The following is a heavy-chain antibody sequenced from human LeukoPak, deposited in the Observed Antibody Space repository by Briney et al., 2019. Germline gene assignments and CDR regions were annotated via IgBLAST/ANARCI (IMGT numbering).Heavy chain of an antibody. CDR3: ARSQGSGYLE. Sequence: ASVKVSCKASGYTFTGYYVHWVRQAPGQGLEWMGWINPNSGGTNYAQKFQGRVTMTRDTSISTAYMELSRLRSDDTAVYYCARSQGSGYLEWGQGTLVTVSS. CDR1: GYTFTGYY. J-gene: IGHJ4*02. V-gene: IGHV1-2*02. D-gene: IGHD3-22*01. CDR2: INPNSGGT.